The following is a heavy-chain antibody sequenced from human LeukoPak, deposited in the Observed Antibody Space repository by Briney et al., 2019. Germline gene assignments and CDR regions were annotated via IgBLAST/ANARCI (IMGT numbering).Heavy chain of an antibody. Sequence: SGGSLRLSCAASGFTFSSNAMHWVRQPPGKGLEWVAFMRYDGNTQYYVDSVKGRFTISRDNSKNTLYLQTNSLRAEDTAVYYCARGGQINYYYMDVWGKGTKVTVSS. CDR1: GFTFSSNA. CDR3: ARGGQINYYYMDV. J-gene: IGHJ6*03. V-gene: IGHV3-30*02. CDR2: MRYDGNTQ.